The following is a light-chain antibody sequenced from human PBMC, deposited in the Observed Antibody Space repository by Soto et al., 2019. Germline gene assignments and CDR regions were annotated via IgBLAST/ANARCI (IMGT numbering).Light chain of an antibody. CDR3: QQYDNLPWT. CDR2: DAS. CDR1: QDISNY. V-gene: IGKV1-33*01. Sequence: DIQMTQSPSSLSASVGDRVTITCQASQDISNYLNWYQQKPGKAPKLLIYDASNLETGVPSRFSGRGSGTEFTFTISSLQPEDIATDYCQQYDNLPWTFGQGTKAEIK. J-gene: IGKJ1*01.